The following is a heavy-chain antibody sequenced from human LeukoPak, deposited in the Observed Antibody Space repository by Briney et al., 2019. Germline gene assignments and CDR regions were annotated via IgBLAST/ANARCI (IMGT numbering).Heavy chain of an antibody. J-gene: IGHJ4*02. CDR1: GFTFDDYA. D-gene: IGHD2-21*02. CDR3: AKDVRRQSVVVTASYFDY. Sequence: PGGSLRLSCAASGFTFDDYAMHWVRQAPGKGLEWVSGISWNSGSIGYADSVKGRFTISRDNAKNSLYLQMNSLRAEDTALYYCAKDVRRQSVVVTASYFDYWGQGTLVTVSS. V-gene: IGHV3-9*01. CDR2: ISWNSGSI.